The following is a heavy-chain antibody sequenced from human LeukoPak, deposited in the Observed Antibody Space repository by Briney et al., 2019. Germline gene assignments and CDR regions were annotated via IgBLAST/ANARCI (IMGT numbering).Heavy chain of an antibody. CDR2: ISWNSGSI. CDR1: GFTFDDYA. CDR3: ASTRAGSSGRELDN. V-gene: IGHV3-9*01. Sequence: TGGSLRLSCAASGFTFDDYAMHWVRQAPGKGLEWVSGISWNSGSIGYADSVKGRFTISRDNANNTVYLQMNSLRAEDTAVYYCASTRAGSSGRELDNWGQGTLVTVSS. J-gene: IGHJ4*02. D-gene: IGHD6-19*01.